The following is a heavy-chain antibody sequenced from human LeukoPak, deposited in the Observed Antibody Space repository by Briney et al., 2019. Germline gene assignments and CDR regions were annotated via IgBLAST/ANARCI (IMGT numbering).Heavy chain of an antibody. J-gene: IGHJ4*02. CDR3: AGLVGRYSSGLYYYYFDY. D-gene: IGHD3-22*01. CDR1: GDSINSLDL. Sequence: SGTLSLTCTVSGDSINSLDLWSWVRQPPGKGLEWIGEMYLSGTTHSNPSVESRVTISIDKSKNQFFLNLSSVTAADTAVYYCAGLVGRYSSGLYYYYFDYWGQGTLVTVSS. CDR2: MYLSGTT. V-gene: IGHV4-4*02.